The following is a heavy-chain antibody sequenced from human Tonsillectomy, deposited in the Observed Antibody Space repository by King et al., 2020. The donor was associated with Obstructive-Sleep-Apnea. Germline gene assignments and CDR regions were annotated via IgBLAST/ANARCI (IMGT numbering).Heavy chain of an antibody. CDR3: ARDGSVGWFDS. D-gene: IGHD2-15*01. CDR1: GGSINSYY. V-gene: IGHV4-4*07. Sequence: QLQESGPGLVKPSETLSLTCTVSGGSINSYYWSWIRQPAGKGLEWIGRIYTSGRTNYNPSLKSRVTLSVDTSKNQCSLKLSSVTAADTAVYYCARDGSVGWFDSWGQGTLVTVSS. J-gene: IGHJ5*01. CDR2: IYTSGRT.